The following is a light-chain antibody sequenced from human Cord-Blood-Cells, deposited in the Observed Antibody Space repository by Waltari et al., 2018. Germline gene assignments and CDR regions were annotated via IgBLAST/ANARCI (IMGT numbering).Light chain of an antibody. V-gene: IGKV2-30*02. CDR1: QSLVHSDGNTY. CDR3: MQGTHWPPT. J-gene: IGKJ1*01. CDR2: KVS. Sequence: DVVMTQSPLSLPVTLGQPASISCRCSQSLVHSDGNTYLNWFQQRPGQSPRRLIYKVSNRDSGVPDRFGGSGSGTDFTLKISRVEAEDVGVYYCMQGTHWPPTFGQGTKVEIK.